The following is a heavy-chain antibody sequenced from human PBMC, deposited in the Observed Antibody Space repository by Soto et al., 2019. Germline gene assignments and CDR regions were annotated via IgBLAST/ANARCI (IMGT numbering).Heavy chain of an antibody. CDR2: TYYRSKWYN. CDR3: AREPPSHSPRSYGMDV. V-gene: IGHV6-1*01. CDR1: GDSVSSNSAA. Sequence: PSQTLSLTXAISGDSVSSNSAAWNWIRQSPSRGLEWLGRTYYRSKWYNDYAVSVKSRITINPDTSKNQFSLQLNSVTPEDTAVYYCAREPPSHSPRSYGMDVWGQGTTVTVSS. J-gene: IGHJ6*02.